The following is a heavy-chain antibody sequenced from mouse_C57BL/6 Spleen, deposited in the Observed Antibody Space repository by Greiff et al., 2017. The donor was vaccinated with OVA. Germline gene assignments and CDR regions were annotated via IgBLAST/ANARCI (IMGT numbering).Heavy chain of an antibody. Sequence: QVQLQQPGAELVKPGASVKLSCKASGYTFTSYWMHWVKQRPGQGLEWIGMIHPNSGSTNYNEKFKSKATLTVDKSSSTAYMQLSSLTSEDSAVYYCARSDDYDVWFAYWGQGTLVTVSA. CDR2: IHPNSGST. CDR1: GYTFTSYW. V-gene: IGHV1-64*01. D-gene: IGHD2-4*01. CDR3: ARSDDYDVWFAY. J-gene: IGHJ3*01.